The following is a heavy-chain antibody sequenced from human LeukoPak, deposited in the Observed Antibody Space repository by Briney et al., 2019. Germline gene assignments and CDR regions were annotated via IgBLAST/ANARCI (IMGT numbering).Heavy chain of an antibody. CDR1: GFTFGDYA. CDR2: IRSKAYGETA. D-gene: IGHD1-1*01. CDR3: TRDRGAYNLYDY. J-gene: IGHJ4*02. Sequence: GGSLRLSCTASGFTFGDYAMSWIRQAPGKGLEWVGFIRSKAYGETADYAASVKGRFTISRDDSKAIAYLQMNSLKTEDTAVYHRTRDRGAYNLYDYWGQGTLVTVSS. V-gene: IGHV3-49*03.